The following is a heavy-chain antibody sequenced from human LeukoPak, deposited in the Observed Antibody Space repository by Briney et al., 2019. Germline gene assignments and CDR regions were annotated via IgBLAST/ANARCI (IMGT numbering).Heavy chain of an antibody. CDR1: GFTFSSYW. J-gene: IGHJ4*02. CDR2: IKQDGSEK. Sequence: GGSLRLSCAASGFTFSSYWMSWVRQAPGKGLEWVANIKQDGSEKYYVDSVKGRFTTSRDNAKNSLYLQMNSLRAEDTAVYYCASLIVVVPAAIYYFDYWDQGTLVTVSS. CDR3: ASLIVVVPAAIYYFDY. V-gene: IGHV3-7*03. D-gene: IGHD2-2*01.